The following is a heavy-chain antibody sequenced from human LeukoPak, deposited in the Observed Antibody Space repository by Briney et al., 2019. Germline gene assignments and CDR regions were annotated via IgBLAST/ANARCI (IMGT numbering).Heavy chain of an antibody. CDR2: ISAYNGNT. CDR3: AKKTYSDILPGPPPLSY. D-gene: IGHD3-9*01. J-gene: IGHJ4*02. Sequence: ASVKVSCKASGYTFTSYGISWVRQAPGQGLEWMGWISAYNGNTNYAQKLQGRVTMTTDTSTSTAYMELRSLRSDDTAVYYCAKKTYSDILPGPPPLSYWGQGTLVTVSS. CDR1: GYTFTSYG. V-gene: IGHV1-18*01.